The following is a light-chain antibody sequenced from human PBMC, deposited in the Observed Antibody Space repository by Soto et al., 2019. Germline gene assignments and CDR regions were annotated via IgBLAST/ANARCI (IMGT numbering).Light chain of an antibody. CDR2: GAS. V-gene: IGKV3-20*01. CDR3: HQYGSSPFT. J-gene: IGKJ3*01. CDR1: QPVSANY. Sequence: PGERATLSCRADQPVSANYLAWYQQKPGQAPRLLIYGASSRATGIPDRFSGSGSGTDFTLTISRLEPEDFAVFYCHQYGSSPFTFGPGTKVDIK.